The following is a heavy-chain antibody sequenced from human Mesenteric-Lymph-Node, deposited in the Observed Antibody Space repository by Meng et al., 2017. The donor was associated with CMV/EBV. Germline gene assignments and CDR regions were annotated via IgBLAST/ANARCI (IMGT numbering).Heavy chain of an antibody. CDR3: ARRLGYCDGASCL. V-gene: IGHV3-74*01. D-gene: IGHD2-15*01. CDR1: GFTLSSYW. J-gene: IGHJ1*01. Sequence: LSCAASGFTLSSYWIHWVRQAPGEGLMWISAVKSDGTTIYVESVRGRFTVSRDRNTVYLQMNDLRDDDTGMYFCARRLGYCDGASCLWGQGTLVTVSS. CDR2: VKSDGTT.